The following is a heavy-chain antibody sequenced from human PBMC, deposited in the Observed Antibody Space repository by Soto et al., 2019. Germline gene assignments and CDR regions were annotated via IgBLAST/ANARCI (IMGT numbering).Heavy chain of an antibody. CDR1: GGTFSSYA. CDR3: ARDPPATAKYYYYGMDV. V-gene: IGHV1-69*06. CDR2: INPIFGSA. Sequence: SVKVSCKSSGGTFSSYAISWVRQAPGQGLEWMGGINPIFGSANYAQKFQGRVTITADKSTSTAYMEMSSLRAEDTAVYYCARDPPATAKYYYYGMDVWGQGTTVTAP. J-gene: IGHJ6*02. D-gene: IGHD2-2*01.